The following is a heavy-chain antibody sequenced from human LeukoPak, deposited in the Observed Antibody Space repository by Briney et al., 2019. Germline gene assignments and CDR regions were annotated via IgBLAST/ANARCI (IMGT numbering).Heavy chain of an antibody. D-gene: IGHD2-8*01. CDR2: IWYDGSNK. CDR3: ARDRCTNGVCYDDY. V-gene: IGHV3-33*01. J-gene: IGHJ4*02. Sequence: GRSLRLSCAASGFTFSSYGMHWVRQAPGKGLEWVAVIWYDGSNKYCADSVKGRFTISRDNSKNTLYLQMNSLRAEDTAVYYCARDRCTNGVCYDDYWGQGTLVTVSS. CDR1: GFTFSSYG.